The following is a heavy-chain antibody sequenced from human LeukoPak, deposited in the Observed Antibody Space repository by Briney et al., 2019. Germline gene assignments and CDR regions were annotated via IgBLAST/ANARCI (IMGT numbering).Heavy chain of an antibody. CDR3: ARGGYSSGWAFDY. Sequence: GGSLRLSCAASGFTFSSYEMNWVRQAPGKGLEWVSSISSSSTYIYYADSVKGRFTISRDNAKNSLYLQMNSLRAEDTAVYYCARGGYSSGWAFDYWGQGTLVTVSS. J-gene: IGHJ4*02. CDR2: ISSSSTYI. V-gene: IGHV3-21*01. CDR1: GFTFSSYE. D-gene: IGHD6-19*01.